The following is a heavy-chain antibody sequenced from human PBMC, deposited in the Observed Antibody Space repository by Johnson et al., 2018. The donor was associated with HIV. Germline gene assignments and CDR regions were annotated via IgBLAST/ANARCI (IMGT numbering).Heavy chain of an antibody. V-gene: IGHV3-74*02. CDR2: INSDGSST. CDR3: AKRGARYCSGGSCFDAFDI. CDR1: GFTFSSYW. Sequence: VQLVESGGGVVQPGRSLRLSCAASGFTFSSYWMHWVRQAPGKGLVWVSRINSDGSSTSYADSVKGRFTISRDNAKNTLYLQMNSLRAEDTAVYYCAKRGARYCSGGSCFDAFDIWGQGTMVTVSS. J-gene: IGHJ3*02. D-gene: IGHD2-15*01.